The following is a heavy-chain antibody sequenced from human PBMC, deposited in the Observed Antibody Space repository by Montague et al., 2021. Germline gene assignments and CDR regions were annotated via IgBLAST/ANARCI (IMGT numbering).Heavy chain of an antibody. CDR2: SGST. J-gene: IGHJ5*01. CDR3: ARAFSITIFGVVGWFDP. V-gene: IGHV4-31*02. Sequence: SGSTYYNPSLKSRFTISVDTSQNQFSLKLSSVTAADTAVYYCARAFSITIFGVVGWFDPGGQGTLVTVSS. D-gene: IGHD3-3*01.